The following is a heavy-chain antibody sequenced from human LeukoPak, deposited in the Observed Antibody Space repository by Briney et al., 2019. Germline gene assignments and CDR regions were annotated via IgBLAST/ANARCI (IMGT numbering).Heavy chain of an antibody. V-gene: IGHV1-18*01. D-gene: IGHD5-18*01. CDR1: GYTFTSYG. CDR2: ISAYNCNT. J-gene: IGHJ4*02. CDR3: ERDSYSYGYLYYFDY. Sequence: SVKVSRKASGYTFTSYGISGVGQAPGQGLEGMGWISAYNCNTNYAQKLQGRVTITTATSTSTGYMELRRMRSADTAVYYCERDSYSYGYLYYFDYWGQGTLVTVSS.